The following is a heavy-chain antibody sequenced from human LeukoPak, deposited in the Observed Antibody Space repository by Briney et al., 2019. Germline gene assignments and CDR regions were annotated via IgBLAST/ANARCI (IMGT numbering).Heavy chain of an antibody. Sequence: SETLSLTCTVSGGSISSGDYYWGWIRQPPGKGLEWIGYIYYSGSTYYNPSLKSRVTISVDTSKNQFSLKLSSVTAADTAVYYCARARGTMIVEYWGQGTLVTVSS. J-gene: IGHJ4*02. CDR3: ARARGTMIVEY. CDR1: GGSISSGDYY. CDR2: IYYSGST. V-gene: IGHV4-30-4*01. D-gene: IGHD3-22*01.